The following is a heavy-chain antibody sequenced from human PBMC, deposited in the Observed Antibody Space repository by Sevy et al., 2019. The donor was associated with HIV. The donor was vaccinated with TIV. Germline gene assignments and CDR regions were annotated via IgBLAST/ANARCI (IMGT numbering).Heavy chain of an antibody. V-gene: IGHV3-30*03. J-gene: IGHJ4*02. CDR2: VSYDGTKK. CDR3: ARQNGDYEFAFDY. CDR1: GFTISSYW. D-gene: IGHD4-17*01. Sequence: GGSLRLSCAATGFTISSYWVTWVRQAPGKGLEWVAAVSYDGTKKYYSDSVEGRFTISRDNSKNTLFLQMNSLRPEDTAVFYCARQNGDYEFAFDYWGQGTLVTVSS.